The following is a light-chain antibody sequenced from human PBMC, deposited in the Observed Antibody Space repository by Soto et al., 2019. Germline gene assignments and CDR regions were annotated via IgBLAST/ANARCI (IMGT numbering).Light chain of an antibody. CDR1: QGISNY. Sequence: DIQMTQSPSSLSASVGDRVTITCRASQGISNYLAWYQQKPGKVPKLLIYAASTLQSGVPSRFSGSGSGTDFTLTISSLQPEDVETYYCQKYNSAPQFGQGTKVEIK. CDR2: AAS. V-gene: IGKV1-27*01. J-gene: IGKJ1*01. CDR3: QKYNSAPQ.